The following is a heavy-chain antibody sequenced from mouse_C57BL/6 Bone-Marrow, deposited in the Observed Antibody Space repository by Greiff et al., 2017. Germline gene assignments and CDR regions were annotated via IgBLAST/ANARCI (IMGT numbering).Heavy chain of an antibody. V-gene: IGHV14-4*01. CDR2: IDPENGDT. CDR3: TMNAKDY. CDR1: GFNIKDDY. J-gene: IGHJ4*01. Sequence: VQLQQSGAELVRPGASVKLSCTASGFNIKDDYMHWVKQRPEQGLEWIGWIDPENGDTEYASKFQGKATITADTSSNPAYLQLSSLTSEDTAVYYCTMNAKDYWGQGTSVTVSS.